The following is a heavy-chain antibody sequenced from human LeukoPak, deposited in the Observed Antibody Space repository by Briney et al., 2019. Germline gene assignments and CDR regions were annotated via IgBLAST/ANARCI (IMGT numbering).Heavy chain of an antibody. CDR2: ISSDGSTK. J-gene: IGHJ5*02. V-gene: IGHV3-30*03. CDR3: ARDKYSNYDLDP. Sequence: GGSLRLSCAASGFTFSTYDMHWVRQTPGKGLEWVAVISSDGSTKYYADSVKGRFTISRDNSKNTLYLQMNSLRAEDTAVYYCARDKYSNYDLDPWGQGTLVTVSS. CDR1: GFTFSTYD. D-gene: IGHD4-11*01.